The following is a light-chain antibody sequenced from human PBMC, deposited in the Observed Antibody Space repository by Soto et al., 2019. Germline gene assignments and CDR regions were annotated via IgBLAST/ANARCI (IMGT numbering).Light chain of an antibody. CDR3: QPRSGRT. CDR2: DAS. V-gene: IGKV3-11*01. Sequence: EIVLTQSPATLSSSPGERATLSCRASQSVSSYLAWYQQKPGQAPRLLIYDASNRATGIPARFSGSGSGTDFTLTISSLEPEDFAVYYCQPRSGRTFGQGTKVEIK. J-gene: IGKJ1*01. CDR1: QSVSSY.